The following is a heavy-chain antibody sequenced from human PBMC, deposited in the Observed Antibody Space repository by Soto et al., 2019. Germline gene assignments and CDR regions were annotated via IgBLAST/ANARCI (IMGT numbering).Heavy chain of an antibody. CDR3: AMLVREETGMDV. D-gene: IGHD3-10*01. Sequence: QVQLVESGGGVVQPGRSLRLSCAASGFIFSRYAMHWVRQAPGKGLEWVSVISHDGSNEYYADSMEGRFTISRDNSKNTLYVQMNSLRVEDTAVYYCAMLVREETGMDVWGQGNTVTVSS. CDR2: ISHDGSNE. V-gene: IGHV3-30*03. J-gene: IGHJ6*02. CDR1: GFIFSRYA.